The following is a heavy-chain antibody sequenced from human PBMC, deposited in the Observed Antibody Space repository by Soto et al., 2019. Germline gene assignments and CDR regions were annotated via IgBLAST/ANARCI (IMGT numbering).Heavy chain of an antibody. CDR3: ARDRSGGYFDY. V-gene: IGHV4-61*01. J-gene: IGHJ4*02. D-gene: IGHD3-10*01. CDR1: GGSLSSGTYY. Sequence: QVLLQESGPGLVKPSETLSLTCTVSGGSLSSGTYYWSWIRQPPGKGLEWIGYIYYSGSTNYNPSLKSRVTISVDTSKNQFSLKLSSVTAADTAVYYCARDRSGGYFDYWGQGTLVTVSS. CDR2: IYYSGST.